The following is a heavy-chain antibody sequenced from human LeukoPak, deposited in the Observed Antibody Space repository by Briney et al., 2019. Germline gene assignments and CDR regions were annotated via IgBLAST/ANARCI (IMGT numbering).Heavy chain of an antibody. V-gene: IGHV4-4*09. CDR2: IYTSGST. D-gene: IGHD3-16*01. CDR3: ARQASLGGNWFDP. J-gene: IGHJ5*02. CDR1: GGSISSYY. Sequence: PETLSLTCTVSGGSISSYYWSWIRQPPGKGLEWIGYIYTSGSTNYNPSLKSRVTISVDTSKNQFSLKLSSVTAADTAVYYCARQASLGGNWFDPWGQGTLVTVSS.